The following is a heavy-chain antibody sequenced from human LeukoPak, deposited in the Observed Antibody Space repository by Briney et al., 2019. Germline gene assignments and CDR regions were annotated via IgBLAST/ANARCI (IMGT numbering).Heavy chain of an antibody. CDR2: ISSGASTI. CDR3: TVTPSRDWFDP. CDR1: GFTFSTYW. D-gene: IGHD2-21*02. J-gene: IGHJ5*02. V-gene: IGHV3-48*04. Sequence: PGGSLRLSCAASGFTFSTYWMHWVRQAPGKGLEWVSYISSGASTIYYADSVKGRFTISRDNAKNSLYLQMNSLRAEDTAVYFCTVTPSRDWFDPWGQGTLVTVSS.